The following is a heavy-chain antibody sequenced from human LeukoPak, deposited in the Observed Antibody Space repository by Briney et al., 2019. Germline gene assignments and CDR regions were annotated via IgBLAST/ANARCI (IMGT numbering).Heavy chain of an antibody. CDR3: ARAPVAGFFFDY. CDR1: GGSFSGYY. Sequence: SETLSLTCAVYGGSFSGYYWSWIRQPPGKGLEWIGEINHSGSTNYNPSLKSRVTISVDTSKNQFSLKLSSVTAADTAVYYCARAPVAGFFFDYWGQGTLVTVSS. D-gene: IGHD6-19*01. V-gene: IGHV4-34*01. J-gene: IGHJ4*02. CDR2: INHSGST.